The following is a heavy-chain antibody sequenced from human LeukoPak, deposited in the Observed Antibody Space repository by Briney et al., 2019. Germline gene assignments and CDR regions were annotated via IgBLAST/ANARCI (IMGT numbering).Heavy chain of an antibody. V-gene: IGHV4-38-2*02. CDR3: ASRPPIAAAGTRTS. J-gene: IGHJ4*02. CDR1: GYSISSGYY. Sequence: SETLSLTCTVSGYSISSGYYWGWIRQPPGKGLEWIGSIYHSGSTHYNPSLKSRVTISVDTSKNQFSLKLSSVTAADTAVYYCASRPPIAAAGTRTSWGQGTLVTVSS. D-gene: IGHD6-13*01. CDR2: IYHSGST.